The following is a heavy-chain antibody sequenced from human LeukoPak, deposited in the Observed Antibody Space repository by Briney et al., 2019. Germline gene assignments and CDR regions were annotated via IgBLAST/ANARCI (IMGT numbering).Heavy chain of an antibody. Sequence: ASVKVSCKASGYTFTTYGISWVRQAPGQGLEWVGWISPYIGKTTYAQSLQGRVTLTTDTSTNTAYMELRSLRSDDTAVYYCVRDGDYVSSGHWVPDKPFDIWGQGTMVTVSS. CDR2: ISPYIGKT. CDR3: VRDGDYVSSGHWVPDKPFDI. CDR1: GYTFTTYG. J-gene: IGHJ3*02. V-gene: IGHV1-18*01. D-gene: IGHD3-22*01.